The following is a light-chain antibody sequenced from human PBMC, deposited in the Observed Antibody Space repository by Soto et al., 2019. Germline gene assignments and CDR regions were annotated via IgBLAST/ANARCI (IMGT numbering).Light chain of an antibody. CDR2: DVS. Sequence: QSVLTQPASVSGSPGQSITISCTGTSSDVGGYNYVSWYQQHPGKAPKLMIYDVSYRPSGISSRFSGSKSCNTACLTISGRQAEDESDSYCSSYTSSSTLGVFGTGTKVTVL. J-gene: IGLJ1*01. V-gene: IGLV2-14*01. CDR1: SSDVGGYNY. CDR3: SSYTSSSTLGV.